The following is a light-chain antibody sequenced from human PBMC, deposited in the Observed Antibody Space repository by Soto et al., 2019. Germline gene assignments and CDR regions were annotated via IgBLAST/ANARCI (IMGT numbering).Light chain of an antibody. CDR2: AAS. V-gene: IGKV3-20*01. Sequence: EIVLTQSPGTLSLSPGETATLSCRASQSVSHLAWYQQKPGQAPRLLVYAASSRATGIPDRFSGSGSGTDFTLTISRLELEDFAVYYCQQYGGSPLYTVGQGTRLEIK. CDR1: QSVSH. CDR3: QQYGGSPLYT. J-gene: IGKJ2*01.